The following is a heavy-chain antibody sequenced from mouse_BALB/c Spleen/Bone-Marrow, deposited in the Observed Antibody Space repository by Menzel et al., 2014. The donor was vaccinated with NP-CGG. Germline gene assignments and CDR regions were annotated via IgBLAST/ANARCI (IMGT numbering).Heavy chain of an antibody. J-gene: IGHJ3*01. Sequence: VQLQQPGPELVKPGASVKVSCKASGYAFTSYNMYWVKQSHGKSLEWIGHIDPYNGGTSYNQKFKGKATLTVDKSSSTAYMHLNSLTSEDSAVYYRAREEYGNGFAYWGQGTLVTVSA. CDR3: AREEYGNGFAY. CDR1: GYAFTSYN. V-gene: IGHV1S135*01. D-gene: IGHD2-10*02. CDR2: IDPYNGGT.